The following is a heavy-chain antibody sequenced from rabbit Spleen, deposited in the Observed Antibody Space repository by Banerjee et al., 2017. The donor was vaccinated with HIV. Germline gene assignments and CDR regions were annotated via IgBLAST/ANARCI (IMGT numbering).Heavy chain of an antibody. CDR3: ARDTGSSFSSYGMEL. D-gene: IGHD8-1*01. Sequence: QEQLVETGGGLVQPGGSLTLSCKASGFDFSRYGMSWVRQAPGKGLEWIAYIYPDYDSTDYASWVNGRFTISFDNAQNTVFLQMTSLTAADTATYFCARDTGSSFSSYGMELWGPGTLVTGS. CDR2: IYPDYDST. V-gene: IGHV1S47*01. J-gene: IGHJ6*01. CDR1: GFDFSRYG.